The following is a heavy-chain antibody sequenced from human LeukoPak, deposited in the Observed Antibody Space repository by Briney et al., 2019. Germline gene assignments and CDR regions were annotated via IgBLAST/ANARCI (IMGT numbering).Heavy chain of an antibody. CDR3: ARDPILTGYYRRAGNDAFDI. D-gene: IGHD3-9*01. V-gene: IGHV4-39*07. J-gene: IGHJ3*02. CDR1: GGSISSSSYY. CDR2: IYYSGST. Sequence: SETLSLTCTVSGGSISSSSYYWGWIRQPPGKGLEWIGSIYYSGSTYYNPSLKSRVTISVDTSKNQFSLKLSSVTAADTAVYYCARDPILTGYYRRAGNDAFDIWGQGTMVTVSS.